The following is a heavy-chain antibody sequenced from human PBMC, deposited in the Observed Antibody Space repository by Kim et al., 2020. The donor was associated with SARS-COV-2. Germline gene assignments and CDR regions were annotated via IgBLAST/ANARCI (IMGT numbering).Heavy chain of an antibody. D-gene: IGHD3-22*01. CDR3: AREPHYYDSSGPHAEIDY. J-gene: IGHJ4*02. Sequence: QGRVTITADESTSTAYMELSSLRSEDTAVYYCAREPHYYDSSGPHAEIDYWGQGTLVTVSS. V-gene: IGHV1-69*01.